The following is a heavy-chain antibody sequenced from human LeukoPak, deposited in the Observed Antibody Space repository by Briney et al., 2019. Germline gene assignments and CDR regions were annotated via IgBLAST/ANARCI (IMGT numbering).Heavy chain of an antibody. Sequence: PGRSLRHSCAASGFTFSSYGMHWVRQAPGKGLEWVAVISYDGSNKYYADSVKGRFTISRDNSKNTLYLQMNSLRAEDTAVYYCAKERVVVGFDYWGQGTLVTVSS. CDR2: ISYDGSNK. V-gene: IGHV3-30*18. D-gene: IGHD3-22*01. CDR1: GFTFSSYG. CDR3: AKERVVVGFDY. J-gene: IGHJ4*02.